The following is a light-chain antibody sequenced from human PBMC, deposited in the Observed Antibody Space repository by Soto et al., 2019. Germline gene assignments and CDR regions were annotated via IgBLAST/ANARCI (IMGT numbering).Light chain of an antibody. CDR3: QQRSNWPPVT. CDR2: KAS. J-gene: IGKJ4*01. Sequence: DIQMTQSPSTLSASVGDRVTITCRASQSISSWLAWYQQKPGKAPKLLIYKASSLESGVPSRFSGSGSGTEFTLTISIRQPEDFAIYYCQQRSNWPPVTFGGGTKVEIK. V-gene: IGKV1-5*03. CDR1: QSISSW.